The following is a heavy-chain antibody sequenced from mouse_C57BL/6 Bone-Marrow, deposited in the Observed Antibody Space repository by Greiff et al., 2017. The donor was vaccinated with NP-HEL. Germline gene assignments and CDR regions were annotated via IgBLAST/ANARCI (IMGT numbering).Heavy chain of an antibody. J-gene: IGHJ3*01. CDR2: IGPGSGST. Sequence: QVQLQQSGAELVKPGASVKISCKASGYTFTDYYINWVKQRPGQGLEWIGKIGPGSGSTYYNEKFKGKATLTADKSSSTAYMQLISLTSEDSAVYFCARSRVYYDYDGGAWFAYWGQGTLVTVSA. V-gene: IGHV1-77*01. D-gene: IGHD2-4*01. CDR1: GYTFTDYY. CDR3: ARSRVYYDYDGGAWFAY.